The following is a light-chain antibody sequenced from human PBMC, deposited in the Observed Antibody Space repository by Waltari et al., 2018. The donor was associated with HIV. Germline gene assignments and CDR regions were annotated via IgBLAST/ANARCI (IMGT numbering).Light chain of an antibody. CDR3: SSYAGSNNFV. CDR1: SSDVGGYIS. Sequence: QSALTQAPSASGSPGQSVTISCTGTSSDVGGYISVSWYQQHPGKAPKLMIYEVSKRPSGVPDRFSGSKSGNTASLTVSGLQAEDEADYYCSSYAGSNNFVFGTGTKVTVL. V-gene: IGLV2-8*01. J-gene: IGLJ1*01. CDR2: EVS.